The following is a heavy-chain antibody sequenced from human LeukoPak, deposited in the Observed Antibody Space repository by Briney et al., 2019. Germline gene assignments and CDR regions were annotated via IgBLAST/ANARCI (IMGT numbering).Heavy chain of an antibody. J-gene: IGHJ5*02. D-gene: IGHD6-19*01. CDR3: ARDRAVTTTILGFDP. V-gene: IGHV1-18*01. Sequence: ASVKVSCKASGYTFTSYGISWVRQAPGQGLEWMGWISAYNGNTNYAQKLQGRVTMTTDTSTSTACMELRSLRSDDTAVYYCARDRAVTTTILGFDPWGQGTLVTVSS. CDR1: GYTFTSYG. CDR2: ISAYNGNT.